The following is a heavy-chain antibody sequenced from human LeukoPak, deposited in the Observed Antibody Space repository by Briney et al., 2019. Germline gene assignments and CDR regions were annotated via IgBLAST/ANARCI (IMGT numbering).Heavy chain of an antibody. D-gene: IGHD2-8*01. Sequence: SETLSLTCTISGDSFSGDSFYWGWIRQPPGKGLEWIGSINHSGSTYYNPPLKSRVTMSVDTSKKQFSLKLSPVTAADTAVYYCARSIVLDYFDYWGQGTLVTVSS. V-gene: IGHV4-39*01. CDR2: INHSGST. CDR1: GDSFSGDSFY. CDR3: ARSIVLDYFDY. J-gene: IGHJ4*02.